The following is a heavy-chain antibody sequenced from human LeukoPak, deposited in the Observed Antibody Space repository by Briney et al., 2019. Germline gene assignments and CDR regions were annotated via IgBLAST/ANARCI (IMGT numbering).Heavy chain of an antibody. J-gene: IGHJ4*02. Sequence: PSETLSLTCAVYGGSFSGYYWSWIRQPPGKGLEWIGEINHSGSTNYNPSLKSRVTISVDTSKNQSSLKLSSVTAADTAVYYCARGYESSGYFNWGQGTLVTVSS. D-gene: IGHD3-22*01. CDR1: GGSFSGYY. CDR3: ARGYESSGYFN. CDR2: INHSGST. V-gene: IGHV4-34*01.